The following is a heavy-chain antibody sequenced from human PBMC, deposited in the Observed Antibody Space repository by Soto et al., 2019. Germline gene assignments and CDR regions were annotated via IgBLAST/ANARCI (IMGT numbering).Heavy chain of an antibody. V-gene: IGHV3-74*01. CDR2: ISTEGSTT. CDR3: AIDDFFVVGISRGIDM. CDR1: GFTFSRYW. J-gene: IGHJ3*02. D-gene: IGHD3-3*01. Sequence: EVQLVESGGGLVQPGGSLRLSCAASGFTFSRYWMHWVRQAPGEGLVWVSGISTEGSTTRYVDSVKGRFTISRDNVKNTLYLQMSSQRAEDTAVYYCAIDDFFVVGISRGIDMWGQGTVVTVSS.